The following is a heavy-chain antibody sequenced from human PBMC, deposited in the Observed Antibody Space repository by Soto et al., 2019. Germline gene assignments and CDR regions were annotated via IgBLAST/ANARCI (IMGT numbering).Heavy chain of an antibody. CDR1: GFTFSSCW. J-gene: IGHJ5*01. CDR2: INSDGSST. V-gene: IGHV3-74*01. Sequence: EVQLVESGGGLVQPGGSLRLSCAASGFTFSSCWMHWVRQAPGKGLQWVSRINSDGSSTTYADSVKGRFTISRDNAKNTLYLHMNSLRADDTAVYYCARVPYAGNSEFAFWGRGTLVTVSS. CDR3: ARVPYAGNSEFAF. D-gene: IGHD6-13*01.